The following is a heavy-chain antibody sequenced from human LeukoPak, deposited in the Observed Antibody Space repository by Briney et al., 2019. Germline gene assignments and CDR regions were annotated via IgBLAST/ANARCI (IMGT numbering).Heavy chain of an antibody. CDR2: IYPGNSDT. D-gene: IGHD5-24*01. Sequence: GESLKISRKGSGYTFTNYWIGWVRQMPGKGLEWMGIIYPGNSDTRYSPSFQGRVTISADKSINTAYLQWSSLKASDTAIYYCARHGPLEMATTDIDYWGQGTLVTVSS. CDR3: ARHGPLEMATTDIDY. V-gene: IGHV5-51*01. J-gene: IGHJ4*02. CDR1: GYTFTNYW.